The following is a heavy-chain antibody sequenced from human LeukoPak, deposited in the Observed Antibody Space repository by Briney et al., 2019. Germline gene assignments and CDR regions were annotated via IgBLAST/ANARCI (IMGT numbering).Heavy chain of an antibody. CDR3: AREGGGGIDIEPSFDY. J-gene: IGHJ4*02. V-gene: IGHV4-4*02. Sequence: SETLSLSCAVSGGSISSSNWWSWVRQPPGKGLEWIGEIYHSGSTNYNPSLKSRVTISVDKSKNQFSLKLSSVTAADTAVYYCAREGGGGIDIEPSFDYWGQGTLVTVSS. D-gene: IGHD2-15*01. CDR2: IYHSGST. CDR1: GGSISSSNW.